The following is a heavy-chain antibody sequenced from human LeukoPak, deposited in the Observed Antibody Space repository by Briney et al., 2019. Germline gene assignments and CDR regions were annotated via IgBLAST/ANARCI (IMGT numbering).Heavy chain of an antibody. Sequence: GGSLRLSCAASGFTVSSNSMTWVRQAPGKGLEWVSIIYSGDSTYYADSVKGRFTISRDNSKNTLYLQMNSLRAEDTAVYYCARSGFGVLYYYGMEVWGQGTTVTVSS. J-gene: IGHJ6*02. D-gene: IGHD3-10*01. CDR2: IYSGDST. V-gene: IGHV3-66*01. CDR3: ARSGFGVLYYYGMEV. CDR1: GFTVSSNS.